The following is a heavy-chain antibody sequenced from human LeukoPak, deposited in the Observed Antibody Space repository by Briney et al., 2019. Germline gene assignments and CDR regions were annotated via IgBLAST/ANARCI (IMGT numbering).Heavy chain of an antibody. CDR1: GFTFSSYG. CDR2: IRYDGSNK. CDR3: ARFEGSGSYFDY. D-gene: IGHD1-26*01. J-gene: IGHJ4*02. V-gene: IGHV3-30*02. Sequence: GGSLRLSCAASGFTFSSYGMHWVRQAPDKGLEWVAFIRYDGSNKYYADSVKGRFTISRDNSKNTLYLQMNSLRAEDTAVYYCARFEGSGSYFDYWGQGTLVTVSS.